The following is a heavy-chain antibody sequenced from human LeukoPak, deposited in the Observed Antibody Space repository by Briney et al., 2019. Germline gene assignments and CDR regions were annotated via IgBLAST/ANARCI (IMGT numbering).Heavy chain of an antibody. D-gene: IGHD3-22*01. V-gene: IGHV4-59*01. CDR3: ARDLGDSSGYYGISGFGY. CDR1: GGSISSYY. J-gene: IGHJ4*02. Sequence: SETLSLTCTVSGGSISSYYWSWIRRPTGKGLEWIGYIYYSGSTNYNPSLKSRVTISVDTSKNQFSLKLSSVTAADTAVYYCARDLGDSSGYYGISGFGYWGQGTLVTVSS. CDR2: IYYSGST.